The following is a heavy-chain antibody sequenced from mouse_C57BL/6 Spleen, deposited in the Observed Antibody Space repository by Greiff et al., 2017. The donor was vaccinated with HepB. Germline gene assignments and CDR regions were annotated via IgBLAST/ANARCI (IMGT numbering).Heavy chain of an antibody. CDR3: AREGGSSRYYFDY. Sequence: QVQLQQPGAELVRPGSSVKLSCKASGYTFTSYWMHWVKQRPIQGLEWIGNIDPSDSETHYNQKFKDKATLTVDKSSSTAYMQLSSLTSEDSAVYDCAREGGSSRYYFDYWGQGTTLTVSS. CDR2: IDPSDSET. V-gene: IGHV1-52*01. J-gene: IGHJ2*01. D-gene: IGHD1-1*01. CDR1: GYTFTSYW.